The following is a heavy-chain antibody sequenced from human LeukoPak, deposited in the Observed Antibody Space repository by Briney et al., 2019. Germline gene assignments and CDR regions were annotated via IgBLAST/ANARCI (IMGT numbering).Heavy chain of an antibody. CDR2: INPNSGGT. J-gene: IGHJ6*03. V-gene: IGHV1-2*02. CDR3: ARGATAGRFSLRPTGAYYMDV. CDR1: GGTFNSYP. Sequence: ASVKVSCKASGGTFNSYPITWVRQAPGQGLEWMGWINPNSGGTNCAQKFQGRVTMTRDTSINTAYMELSSLRFDDTAVYYCARGATAGRFSLRPTGAYYMDVWGKGTTVTVSS. D-gene: IGHD6-13*01.